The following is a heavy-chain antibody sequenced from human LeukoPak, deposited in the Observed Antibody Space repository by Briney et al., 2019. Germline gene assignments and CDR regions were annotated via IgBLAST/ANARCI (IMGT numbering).Heavy chain of an antibody. Sequence: ASVKVSCKASGYPFTTYGINWVRQAPGQGLEWMGWINTYNGDTNYAQKFQGRVTMTTDTSTSTVYIELRSLTSDDTAAYYCAREWWGYDVLTGDNWFDPWGQGTLVTVSS. CDR2: INTYNGDT. CDR1: GYPFTTYG. D-gene: IGHD3-9*01. J-gene: IGHJ5*02. CDR3: AREWWGYDVLTGDNWFDP. V-gene: IGHV1-18*01.